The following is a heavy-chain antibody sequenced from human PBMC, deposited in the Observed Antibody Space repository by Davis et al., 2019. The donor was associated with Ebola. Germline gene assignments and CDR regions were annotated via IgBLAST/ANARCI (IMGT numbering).Heavy chain of an antibody. CDR3: ARSSIAARPGYYYGMDV. CDR1: GFTFSSYA. Sequence: GESLKISCAASGFTFSSYAMSWVRQAPGKGLEWVSSISSSSSYIYYADSVKGRFTISRDNAKNSLYLQMNSLRAEDTAVYYCARSSIAARPGYYYGMDVCGQGTTVTVSS. D-gene: IGHD6-6*01. CDR2: ISSSSSYI. J-gene: IGHJ6*02. V-gene: IGHV3-21*01.